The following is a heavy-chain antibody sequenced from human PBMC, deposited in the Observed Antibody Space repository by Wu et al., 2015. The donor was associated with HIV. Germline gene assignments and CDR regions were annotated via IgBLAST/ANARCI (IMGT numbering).Heavy chain of an antibody. Sequence: QVQLVQSGAEVKKPGSSVKVSCKTSGGTFSSYVISWVRQAPRQRLEWMGRITPIFGTANYAQKFQGRVTITADVSTSTAYMELRSLRSDDTAVYYCARGHIAVAGQLQDYWGQGTLVTVSS. V-gene: IGHV1-69*13. CDR1: GGTFSSYV. CDR3: ARGHIAVAGQLQDY. CDR2: ITPIFGTA. J-gene: IGHJ4*02. D-gene: IGHD6-19*01.